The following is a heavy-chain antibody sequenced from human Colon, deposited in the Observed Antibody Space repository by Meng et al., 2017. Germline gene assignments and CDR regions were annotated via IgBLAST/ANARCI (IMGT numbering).Heavy chain of an antibody. V-gene: IGHV3-21*01. CDR2: ISTSSRYI. CDR1: GFAFSSYS. CDR3: ARRADGSGSYYKIAY. Sequence: GGSLRLSCAASGFAFSSYSMNWVRQAAGKGLEWVSSISTSSRYIFYADSVKGRFTISRDNAKNSLYLQMNSLRAEDTAVYYCARRADGSGSYYKIAYWGQGTLVTVSS. D-gene: IGHD3-10*01. J-gene: IGHJ4*02.